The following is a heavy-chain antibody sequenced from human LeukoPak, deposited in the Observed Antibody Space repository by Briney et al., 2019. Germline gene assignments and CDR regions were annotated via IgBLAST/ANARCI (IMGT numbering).Heavy chain of an antibody. J-gene: IGHJ3*02. CDR1: GFTFSSYA. V-gene: IGHV3-74*01. Sequence: GGSLRLSCAASGFTFSSYAMTWVRQAPGKGLVWVSRINSDGRRTTYAESVKGRFTISRDNAKNTLYLQMNSLRAEDTAVYYCASLFLCYGCSSSSASVNIWGQGTMVTVSS. CDR2: INSDGRRT. CDR3: ASLFLCYGCSSSSASVNI. D-gene: IGHD6-6*01.